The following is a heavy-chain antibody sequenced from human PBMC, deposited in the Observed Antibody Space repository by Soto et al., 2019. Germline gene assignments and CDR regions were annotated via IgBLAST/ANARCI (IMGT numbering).Heavy chain of an antibody. Sequence: GGALRLSCAASGFTFSCSAMHWVRQSSGKGLEWVGRIRSKANSYATAYAASVKGRFTISRDDSKNTAYLQMNSLKTEDTAVYYCTRLYTDAPFDYWGQGTLVTVSS. CDR1: GFTFSCSA. V-gene: IGHV3-73*01. CDR2: IRSKANSYAT. CDR3: TRLYTDAPFDY. J-gene: IGHJ4*02. D-gene: IGHD2-2*02.